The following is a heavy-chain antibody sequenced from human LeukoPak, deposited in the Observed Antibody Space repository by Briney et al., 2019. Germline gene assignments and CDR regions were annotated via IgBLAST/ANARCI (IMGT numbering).Heavy chain of an antibody. J-gene: IGHJ4*02. D-gene: IGHD6-6*01. CDR2: IKQDGSVK. CDR1: GFTLSSYG. Sequence: GKSLRLSCVASGFTLSSYGMHWVRQAPGKGLEWVANIKQDGSVKYYVDSVKGRFTISRDNAKNSLYLQMNSLRAEDTAVYNCARIGYSSSSLDFWGRGTLVTVSS. V-gene: IGHV3-7*03. CDR3: ARIGYSSSSLDF.